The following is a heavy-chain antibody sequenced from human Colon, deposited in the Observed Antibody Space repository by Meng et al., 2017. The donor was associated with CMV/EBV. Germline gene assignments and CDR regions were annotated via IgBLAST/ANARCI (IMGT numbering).Heavy chain of an antibody. V-gene: IGHV1-69*12. CDR2: IVPIFVTP. CDR3: ARARDRDGLYNFDS. D-gene: IGHD5-24*01. Sequence: QFQRVQSGAEVKKPGASVKVACRTSGGSFSNYAVSWVRQAPGQGLEWMGGIVPIFVTPNYAQKFQGRVTVTADESTSTAYMELSSLSSEDTAIYYCARARDRDGLYNFDSWGQGTLVTVSS. CDR1: GGSFSNYA. J-gene: IGHJ4*02.